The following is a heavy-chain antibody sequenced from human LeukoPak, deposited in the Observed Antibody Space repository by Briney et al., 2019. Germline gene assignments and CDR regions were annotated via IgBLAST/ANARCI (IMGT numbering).Heavy chain of an antibody. Sequence: SETLSLTCAVYGGSFSGYYWSWIRQPPGKGLEWIGEINHSGSTNYNPSLKSRVTIPVDTSKNQFSLKLSSVTAADTAVYYCARPQYCSGGSCDYYFDYWGQGTLVTVSS. J-gene: IGHJ4*02. CDR1: GGSFSGYY. CDR2: INHSGST. V-gene: IGHV4-34*01. CDR3: ARPQYCSGGSCDYYFDY. D-gene: IGHD2-15*01.